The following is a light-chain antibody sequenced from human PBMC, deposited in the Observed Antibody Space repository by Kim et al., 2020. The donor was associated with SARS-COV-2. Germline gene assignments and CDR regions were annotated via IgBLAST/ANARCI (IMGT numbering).Light chain of an antibody. CDR1: QSVLYSSNNKNY. Sequence: ATINCKSNQSVLYSSNNKNYLAWYQQKPGQPPNLLIYWASTRESGVPDRFSGSGSGTDFTLTISSLQAEDVAVYYCQQYFTSPWTFGQGTKVDIK. CDR3: QQYFTSPWT. CDR2: WAS. J-gene: IGKJ1*01. V-gene: IGKV4-1*01.